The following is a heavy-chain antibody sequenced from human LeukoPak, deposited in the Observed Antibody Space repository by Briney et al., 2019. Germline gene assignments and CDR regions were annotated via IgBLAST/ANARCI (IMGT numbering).Heavy chain of an antibody. V-gene: IGHV3-30*03. J-gene: IGHJ4*02. D-gene: IGHD2-15*01. CDR2: ISYDGSNK. Sequence: GGSLRLSCAASGFTFSSYGMHWVRQAPGKGLEWVAVISYDGSNKYYAASVKGRFTISRDNSKNTLYLQMNSLRAEDTAVYYCARGYCSGGSCYGYFDYWGQGTLVTVSS. CDR1: GFTFSSYG. CDR3: ARGYCSGGSCYGYFDY.